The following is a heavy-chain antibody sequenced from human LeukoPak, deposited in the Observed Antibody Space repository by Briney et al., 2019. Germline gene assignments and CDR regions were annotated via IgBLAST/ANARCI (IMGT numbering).Heavy chain of an antibody. J-gene: IGHJ4*02. D-gene: IGHD2-21*01. CDR1: GGTFSSYA. CDR2: IIPIFGTA. V-gene: IGHV1-69*13. Sequence: SVKVSCKASGGTFSSYAISWVRQAPGQGLEWMGGIIPIFGTADYAQKFQGRVTITADESTSTAYMELSSLRSEDTAVYYCARGRDVVVVSTHYYFDYWGQGTLVTVSS. CDR3: ARGRDVVVVSTHYYFDY.